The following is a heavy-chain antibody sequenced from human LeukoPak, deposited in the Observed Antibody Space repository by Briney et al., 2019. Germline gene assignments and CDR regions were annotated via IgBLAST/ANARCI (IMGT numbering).Heavy chain of an antibody. CDR1: GFTFSSYA. V-gene: IGHV3-33*08. Sequence: GGSLRLSCAASGFTFSSYAMGWVRQAPGKGLEWVAVIWYDGSNKYYADSVRGRFTISRDNSKNTLYLQMNSLRAEDTAVYYCARDIKRGIAAAVFDYWGQGTLVTVSS. CDR2: IWYDGSNK. D-gene: IGHD6-13*01. CDR3: ARDIKRGIAAAVFDY. J-gene: IGHJ4*02.